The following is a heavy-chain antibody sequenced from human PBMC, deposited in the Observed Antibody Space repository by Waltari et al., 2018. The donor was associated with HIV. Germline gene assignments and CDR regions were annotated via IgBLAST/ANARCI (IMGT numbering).Heavy chain of an antibody. J-gene: IGHJ4*01. CDR2: INPDSGDT. V-gene: IGHV1-2*06. D-gene: IGHD5-12*01. Sequence: QTLLLQSASQVKTPGASVTPSCKASGDRFTTYFLYWLRQAPGQGFEWLGRINPDSGDTTYSQTFKTRVTMTRDTSSASTYMELTRLTSADTAIYFCARGEDISLTHLPPGFRLEFWGHGTLVTVSS. CDR1: GDRFTTYF. CDR3: ARGEDISLTHLPPGFRLEF.